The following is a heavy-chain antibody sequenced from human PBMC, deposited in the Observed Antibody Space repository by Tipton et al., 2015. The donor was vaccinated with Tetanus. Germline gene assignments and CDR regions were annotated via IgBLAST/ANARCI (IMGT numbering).Heavy chain of an antibody. CDR3: ASGSSLDY. CDR2: ISSTTSYI. J-gene: IGHJ4*02. CDR1: GFAFSDYS. Sequence: QLVQSGGGVVQPGGSLRLSCAASGFAFSDYSIFWVRQAPGKGLEWVSSISSTTSYIYYSDSVKGRFTISRDNAKNSLYLQMNSLTADDTAVYFCASGSSLDYWGQGSLVTVSS. D-gene: IGHD6-6*01. V-gene: IGHV3-21*01.